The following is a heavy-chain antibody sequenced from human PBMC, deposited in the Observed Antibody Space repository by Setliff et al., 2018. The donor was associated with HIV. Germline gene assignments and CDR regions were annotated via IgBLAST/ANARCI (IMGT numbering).Heavy chain of an antibody. D-gene: IGHD3-10*01. J-gene: IGHJ6*02. CDR3: AIGGILRGGSYFYYGLDV. Sequence: ASVMVSCKVSGYSLTKLSRHWVRQPPGKGLQWMGGFDPEEGETVYAQQFQGRVTMTEDTSTDTLYMELAGLQFDDSAVYFCAIGGILRGGSYFYYGLDVWGQGTTVTVSS. V-gene: IGHV1-24*01. CDR1: GYSLTKLS. CDR2: FDPEEGET.